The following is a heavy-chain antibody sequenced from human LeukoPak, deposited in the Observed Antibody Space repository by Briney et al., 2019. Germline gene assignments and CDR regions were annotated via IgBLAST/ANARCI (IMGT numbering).Heavy chain of an antibody. CDR2: INHRGST. D-gene: IGHD4-11*01. CDR3: ARDPTTVMTVPWYFDT. J-gene: IGHJ4*02. V-gene: IGHV4-34*01. Sequence: PSETLSLTCAVYDGSFTGYFWNWIRQSPGKGLEWIGEINHRGSTNYNPSLKSRLTISVDTSKNKFSLRLTSVTAADTGVYFCARDPTTVMTVPWYFDTWGQGTLVTVSS. CDR1: DGSFTGYF.